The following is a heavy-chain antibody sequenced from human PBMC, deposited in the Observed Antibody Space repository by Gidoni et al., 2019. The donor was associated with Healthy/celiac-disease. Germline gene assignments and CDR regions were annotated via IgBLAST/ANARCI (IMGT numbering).Heavy chain of an antibody. J-gene: IGHJ6*03. CDR3: AKPLWPYYYDYMDV. CDR1: GFTFSSYG. CDR2: ISYDGSNK. Sequence: QVQLVESGGGVVQPGRSLRLSCAASGFTFSSYGMHWVRQAQGKGLECVAVISYDGSNKSYAHAVKGRFTISRDNSKNTLHLQMNSLRAEDTAVYYCAKPLWPYYYDYMDVWGKVTTVTVSS. V-gene: IGHV3-30*18. D-gene: IGHD5-18*01.